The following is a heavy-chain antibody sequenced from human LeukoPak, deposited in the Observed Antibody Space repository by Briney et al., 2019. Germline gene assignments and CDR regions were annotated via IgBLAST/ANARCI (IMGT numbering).Heavy chain of an antibody. J-gene: IGHJ5*02. CDR3: ARPLKSGNYGRFDP. CDR2: INPNSGGT. D-gene: IGHD1-26*01. Sequence: ASVKVSCKASGYTFSGYYMHWMRQAPGQGLEWMGWINPNSGGTNYAQKFQGRVTMTRDTSSNTAYMELSSLTSDDTAVYYCARPLKSGNYGRFDPWGQGTLVTVSS. CDR1: GYTFSGYY. V-gene: IGHV1-2*02.